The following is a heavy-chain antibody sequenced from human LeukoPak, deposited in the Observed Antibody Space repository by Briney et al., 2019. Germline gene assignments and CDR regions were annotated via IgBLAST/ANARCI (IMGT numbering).Heavy chain of an antibody. J-gene: IGHJ3*02. V-gene: IGHV3-7*01. CDR1: GFTFSSYC. Sequence: PGGSLRLSCAASGFTFSSYCMGWVRQSPAKGLEWVASIQQGGSHKYYVDSVKGRFTISRDNAKNSLFLQMDSLRAEDTAVYYCARAPIDSNSWYHAFDIWGQGTMVTVSS. CDR3: ARAPIDSNSWYHAFDI. CDR2: IQQGGSHK. D-gene: IGHD6-13*01.